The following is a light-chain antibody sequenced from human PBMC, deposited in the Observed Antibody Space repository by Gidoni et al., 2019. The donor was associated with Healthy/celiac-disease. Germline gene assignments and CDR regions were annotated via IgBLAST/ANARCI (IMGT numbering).Light chain of an antibody. CDR2: HAS. CDR1: QSVGSS. Sequence: EIVMTQSPATLSVSPGERATLSCRASQSVGSSLAWYQQKPGQAPRLLIYHASTRATGIPARFSGSGSGTEFTLTISSLQSEDFAVYYCQQYYNWPPLTFGGGSKVEIK. CDR3: QQYYNWPPLT. J-gene: IGKJ4*01. V-gene: IGKV3-15*01.